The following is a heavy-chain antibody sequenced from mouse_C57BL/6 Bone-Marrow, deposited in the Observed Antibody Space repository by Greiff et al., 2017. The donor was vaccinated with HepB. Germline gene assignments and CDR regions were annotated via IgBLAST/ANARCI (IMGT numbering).Heavy chain of an antibody. CDR3: TRDDYYAMDY. CDR2: ISSGGDYI. J-gene: IGHJ4*01. Sequence: EVQRVESGEGLVKPGGSLKLSCAASGFTFSSDAMSWVRQTPEKRLEWVAYISSGGDYIYYADTVTGRFTISRDNARNTLYLQMSSLKSGDTAMYYCTRDDYYAMDYWGQGTSVTVSS. V-gene: IGHV5-9-1*02. CDR1: GFTFSSDA.